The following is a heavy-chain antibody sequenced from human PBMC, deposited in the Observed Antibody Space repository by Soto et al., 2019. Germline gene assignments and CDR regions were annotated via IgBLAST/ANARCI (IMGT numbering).Heavy chain of an antibody. CDR1: GFTFSRYW. V-gene: IGHV3-74*01. CDR2: ISPDGDSN. J-gene: IGHJ5*02. Sequence: EVQLMESGGGLVQPGGSLRLSCAGSGFTFSRYWMNWVRQTPGKGLMWVSRISPDGDSNSYADSVAGRFTVSRDNAKNTPYLQTNSLRAEDAAMNYCARRGHIVHVAPTDIHHWGQAAVHTVAS. CDR3: ARRGHIVHVAPTDIHH. D-gene: IGHD2-15*01.